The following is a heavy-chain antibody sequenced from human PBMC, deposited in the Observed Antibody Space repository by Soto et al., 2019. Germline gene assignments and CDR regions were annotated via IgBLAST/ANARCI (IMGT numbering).Heavy chain of an antibody. V-gene: IGHV4-39*01. CDR1: GGSISSSSYY. D-gene: IGHD6-19*01. Sequence: PSETLSLTCTVSGGSISSSSYYWGWIRQPPGKGLEWIGSIYYSGSTYYNPSLKSRVTISVDTSKNQFSLKLSSVTAADTAVYYCARLEGASGWSSSNWGQGTLVTVSS. J-gene: IGHJ4*02. CDR3: ARLEGASGWSSSN. CDR2: IYYSGST.